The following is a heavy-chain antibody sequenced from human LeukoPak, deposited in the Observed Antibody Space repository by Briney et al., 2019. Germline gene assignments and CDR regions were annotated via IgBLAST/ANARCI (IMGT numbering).Heavy chain of an antibody. CDR3: ARDGYDFWSGYYRRYYYMDV. CDR2: IYYSGTT. J-gene: IGHJ6*03. V-gene: IGHV4-39*02. CDR1: GGSISSYY. Sequence: PSETLSLTCTVSGGSISSYYWGWIRQPPGKGLEWIGSIYYSGTTYYNPSLKSRVTISVDTSKNQFALELNSVTAADTAVYYCARDGYDFWSGYYRRYYYMDVWGKGTTVTVSS. D-gene: IGHD3-3*01.